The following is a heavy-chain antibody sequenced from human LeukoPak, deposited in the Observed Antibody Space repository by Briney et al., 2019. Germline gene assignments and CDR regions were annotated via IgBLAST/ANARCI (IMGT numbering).Heavy chain of an antibody. V-gene: IGHV3-23*01. CDR3: AKDGYYCSSTSCYLDN. CDR1: EFTFSNYG. D-gene: IGHD2-2*01. CDR2: ISGSGSGT. J-gene: IGHJ4*02. Sequence: GGSLRLSCAASEFTFSNYGMSWDRQAPGKVLEWVSAISGSGSGTYYADSVRGRFTISRDNSKNTLYLQMNSLRAEDTAVYYCAKDGYYCSSTSCYLDNWGQGTLVTVSS.